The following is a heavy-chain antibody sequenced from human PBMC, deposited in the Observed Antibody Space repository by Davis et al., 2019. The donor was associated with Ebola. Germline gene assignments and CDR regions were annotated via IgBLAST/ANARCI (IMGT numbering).Heavy chain of an antibody. Sequence: ASVKVSCKASGYTFTSYDINWVRQATGQGLEWMGWMNPNSGNTGYAQKFQGRVTMTRDTSTSTVYMELSSLRSEDTAVYYCARDSSAIYCSDGSCYPEATYYFDYWGQGTLVTVSS. CDR2: MNPNSGNT. V-gene: IGHV1-8*01. J-gene: IGHJ4*02. CDR1: GYTFTSYD. D-gene: IGHD2-15*01. CDR3: ARDSSAIYCSDGSCYPEATYYFDY.